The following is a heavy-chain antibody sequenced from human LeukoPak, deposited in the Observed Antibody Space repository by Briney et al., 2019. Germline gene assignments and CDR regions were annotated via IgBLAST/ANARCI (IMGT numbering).Heavy chain of an antibody. CDR1: GYSFTNYW. CDR2: IYPGDSDT. Sequence: GESLKISCKGSGYSFTNYWIGWVRQMPGKGLEWMGIIYPGDSDTRYSPSFQGQVTISADKSISTAYLQWSSLKASDTAMYYCARQNDFWSGYLYYWGQGTLVTVSS. J-gene: IGHJ4*02. CDR3: ARQNDFWSGYLYY. V-gene: IGHV5-51*01. D-gene: IGHD3-3*01.